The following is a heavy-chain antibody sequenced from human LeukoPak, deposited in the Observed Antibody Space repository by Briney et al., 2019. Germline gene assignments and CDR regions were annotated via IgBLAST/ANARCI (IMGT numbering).Heavy chain of an antibody. D-gene: IGHD4-17*01. CDR2: IRYDGSNE. CDR1: GFTFTSYG. CDR3: AKDSTDYGDYIFIY. Sequence: GGSLRLSCAASGFTFTSYGMHWVRQAPGKGLEWVTFIRYDGSNESYADSVKGRFIISRDNSKNTLYLQMNSLRAEDTAVYYCAKDSTDYGDYIFIYWGQGTLVTVSS. J-gene: IGHJ4*02. V-gene: IGHV3-30*02.